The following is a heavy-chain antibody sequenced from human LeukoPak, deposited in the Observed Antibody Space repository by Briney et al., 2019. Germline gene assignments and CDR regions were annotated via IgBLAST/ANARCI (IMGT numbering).Heavy chain of an antibody. V-gene: IGHV1-2*02. Sequence: ASVKVSCKASGYTFTDYYIQWVRQAPGQGLEWMGWINTDSGGTNYAQQFQGRVTMTRDTSINTAYMALSWLRSDDTAVYYCARVRPVSGSFGAFDIWGQGTMVTVSS. CDR3: ARVRPVSGSFGAFDI. CDR1: GYTFTDYY. D-gene: IGHD1-26*01. J-gene: IGHJ3*02. CDR2: INTDSGGT.